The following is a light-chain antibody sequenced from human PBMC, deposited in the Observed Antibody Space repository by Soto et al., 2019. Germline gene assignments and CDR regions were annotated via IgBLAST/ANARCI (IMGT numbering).Light chain of an antibody. Sequence: DIVMTQSPLSLPVTPGEPASISCRASQSLLNSNGYNYLDWYLQKPGQSPQLLIYLGSNRASGVPDRFSGSGSGTDFTLKISRVEAEDVGAYYCMQALRTAFTFGPGTKVDIK. CDR1: QSLLNSNGYNY. CDR2: LGS. J-gene: IGKJ3*01. V-gene: IGKV2-28*01. CDR3: MQALRTAFT.